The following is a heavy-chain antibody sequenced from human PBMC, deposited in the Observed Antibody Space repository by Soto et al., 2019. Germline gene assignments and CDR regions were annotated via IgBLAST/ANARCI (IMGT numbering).Heavy chain of an antibody. CDR1: GYTFTSYA. V-gene: IGHV1-3*04. CDR3: ARGGIAARPPYYYGMDV. J-gene: IGHJ6*02. CDR2: INTGNSNT. D-gene: IGHD6-6*01. Sequence: ASVKVSCKASGYTFTSYAMHWVHQATGQRLEWMGWINTGNSNTKYSQKFQGRVTITRDTSASTAYMELSRLRSDDTAVYYCARGGIAARPPYYYGMDVWGQGTTVTVSS.